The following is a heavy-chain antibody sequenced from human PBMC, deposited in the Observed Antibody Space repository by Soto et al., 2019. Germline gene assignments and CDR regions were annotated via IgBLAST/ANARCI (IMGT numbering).Heavy chain of an antibody. J-gene: IGHJ4*02. CDR2: ISAHNGNT. CDR1: GYGFTTSG. CDR3: ARGRYGDY. D-gene: IGHD1-1*01. V-gene: IGHV1-18*01. Sequence: QIHLVQSGAEVKKPGASVKVSCKGSGYGFTTSGITWVRQAPGQGLEWMAWISAHNGNTNYAQKLQGRVTVTRDTSTRTAYMELRGLRSDDTAVYYCARGRYGDYWGQGALVTVSS.